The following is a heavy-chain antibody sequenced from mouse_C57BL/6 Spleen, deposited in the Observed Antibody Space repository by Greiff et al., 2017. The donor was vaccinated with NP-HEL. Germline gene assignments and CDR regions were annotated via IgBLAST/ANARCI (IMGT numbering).Heavy chain of an antibody. J-gene: IGHJ1*03. Sequence: LKESGPGLVKPSQSLSLTCSVTGYSITSGYYWNWIRQFPGNKLEWMGYLSYDGSNNYNTSLKNRISITRDTSKNQFFLKLNSVTTEDTATYDCARGAGGDWYVDVWGTGTTDTVSS. CDR2: LSYDGSN. CDR1: GYSITSGYY. V-gene: IGHV3-6*01. CDR3: ARGAGGDWYVDV.